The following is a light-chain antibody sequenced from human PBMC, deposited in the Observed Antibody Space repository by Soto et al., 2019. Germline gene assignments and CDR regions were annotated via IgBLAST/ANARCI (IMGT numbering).Light chain of an antibody. V-gene: IGLV2-14*01. CDR2: EVR. CDR3: ISYTGSDPSYV. CDR1: SSDVGSYNY. Sequence: QSVLTQPASVSGSPGQSFTISCTGTSSDVGSYNYVAWYQQFPGKTPKLMIYEVRNRPSGVSSRFSGSKSGNTASLTLSGLQAEDEADYYCISYTGSDPSYVFGTGTKLAVL. J-gene: IGLJ1*01.